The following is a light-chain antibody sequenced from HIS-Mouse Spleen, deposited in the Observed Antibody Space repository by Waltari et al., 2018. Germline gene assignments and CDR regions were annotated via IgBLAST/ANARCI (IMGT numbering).Light chain of an antibody. CDR3: CSYAGSSTFVV. CDR2: EGS. J-gene: IGLJ2*01. CDR1: SSDVGSYNF. V-gene: IGLV2-23*03. Sequence: QSALTQPASVSWSPGQSITISCTGTSSDVGSYNFVSWYQQHPGKAPKLMIYEGSKRPSGVSNRFSGSKSGNTASLTISGLQAEDEADYYCCSYAGSSTFVVFGGGTKLTVL.